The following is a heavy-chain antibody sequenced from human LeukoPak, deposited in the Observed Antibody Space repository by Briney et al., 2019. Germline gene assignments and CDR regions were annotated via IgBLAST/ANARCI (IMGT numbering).Heavy chain of an antibody. CDR1: GFTFSSYG. CDR2: IRYDGSNK. V-gene: IGHV3-30*02. J-gene: IGHJ4*02. CDR3: AKDLGWESGYVIFDY. D-gene: IGHD5-12*01. Sequence: GGSLRLSCAASGFTFSSYGMHWVRQAPGKGLEWVAFIRYDGSNKYYADSVKGRFTISRDSSKNTLYLQMNSLRAEDTAVYYCAKDLGWESGYVIFDYWGQGTLVTVSS.